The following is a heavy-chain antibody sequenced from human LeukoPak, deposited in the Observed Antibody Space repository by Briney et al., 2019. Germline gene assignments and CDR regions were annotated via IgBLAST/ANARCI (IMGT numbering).Heavy chain of an antibody. CDR2: ISGSGGST. D-gene: IGHD5-24*01. V-gene: IGHV3-23*01. J-gene: IGHJ4*02. CDR1: GFTFSSYA. Sequence: GGSLRLSCAASGFTFSSYAMSWVRQAPGKGLEWVSVISGSGGSTYYADSVKGRFAISRDNSKNTLYLQMNSLRAEDTAVYYCAKGRDGYSQFDYWGQGTLVTVSS. CDR3: AKGRDGYSQFDY.